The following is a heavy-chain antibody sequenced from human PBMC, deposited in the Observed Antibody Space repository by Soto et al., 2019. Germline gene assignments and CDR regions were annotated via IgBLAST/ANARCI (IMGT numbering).Heavy chain of an antibody. V-gene: IGHV3-23*01. J-gene: IGHJ6*03. CDR2: ISGSGGST. D-gene: IGHD1-26*01. CDR3: AKRSSHFYYYYYMDV. CDR1: GFTFSSYA. Sequence: EVQLLESGGGLVQPGGSLRLSCAASGFTFSSYAMRWVRQAPGKGLVWVSAISGSGGSTYYADSVKGRFTISRDNSKNTLYLQMNSLRAENTAVYYCAKRSSHFYYYYYMDVWGKGTTVTVSS.